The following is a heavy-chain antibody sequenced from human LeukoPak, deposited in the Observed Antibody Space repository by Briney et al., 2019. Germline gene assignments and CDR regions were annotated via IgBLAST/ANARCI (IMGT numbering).Heavy chain of an antibody. CDR3: ARDGATRPLGN. CDR2: ISGRDGST. D-gene: IGHD6-6*01. Sequence: GGSLRLSCTVSGFTVSSNSMSWVRQAPGKGLEWVSGISGRDGSTNYADSVKGRFTISRDNSKNTLYMQMNSLRAEDTAVYYCARDGATRPLGNWGQGTLVTVSS. J-gene: IGHJ4*02. CDR1: GFTVSSNS. V-gene: IGHV3-23*01.